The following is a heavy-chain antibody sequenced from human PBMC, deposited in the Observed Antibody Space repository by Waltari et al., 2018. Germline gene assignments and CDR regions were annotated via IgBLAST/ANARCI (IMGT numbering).Heavy chain of an antibody. CDR3: ARGIAARRPSDY. V-gene: IGHV3-21*01. J-gene: IGHJ4*02. D-gene: IGHD6-6*01. CDR2: INSSSSNI. Sequence: EVQLVESGGGLVKPGGSLRLSCAASGFTFSSYSMNWVRQAPGKGLELVSSINSSSSNIYNADSVKGRFTITRDNAKNSLYLQMNSLRAEDTAVYYCARGIAARRPSDYWGQGTLVTVSS. CDR1: GFTFSSYS.